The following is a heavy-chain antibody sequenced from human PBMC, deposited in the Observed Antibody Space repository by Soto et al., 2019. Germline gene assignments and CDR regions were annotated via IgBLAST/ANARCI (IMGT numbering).Heavy chain of an antibody. Sequence: SETLSLTCTVSGGSISSSSYYWGWIRQPPGKGLEWIGSIYYSGSTYYNPSLKSRVTISVDTSKNQFSLKLSSVTAADTAVCYCTSGIGIMGSDYWGQGTLVTVSS. V-gene: IGHV4-39*01. D-gene: IGHD3-10*01. J-gene: IGHJ4*02. CDR3: TSGIGIMGSDY. CDR1: GGSISSSSYY. CDR2: IYYSGST.